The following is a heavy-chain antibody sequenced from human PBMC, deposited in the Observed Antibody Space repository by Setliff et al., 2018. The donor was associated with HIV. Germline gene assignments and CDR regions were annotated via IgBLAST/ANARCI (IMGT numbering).Heavy chain of an antibody. J-gene: IGHJ4*02. CDR2: INPNSGAT. CDR3: ALASIVSTARWNH. CDR1: GYTFSGYY. V-gene: IGHV1-2*02. Sequence: GASVKVSCKTSGYTFSGYYLHWVRRAPGRGLEWMGWINPNSGATNYARNFQSRVTMTRDTSISTAYMDLSSLTSDDTAVYYCALASIVSTARWNHWGRGTLVTVSS. D-gene: IGHD1-26*01.